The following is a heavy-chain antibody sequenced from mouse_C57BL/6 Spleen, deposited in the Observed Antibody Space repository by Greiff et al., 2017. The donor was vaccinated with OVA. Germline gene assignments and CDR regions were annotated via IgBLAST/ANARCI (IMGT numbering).Heavy chain of an antibody. Sequence: QVQLQQPGAELVKPGASVKLSCKASGYTFTSYWMHWVKQRPGQGLEWIGMIHPNSGSTNYNEKFKSKATLTVDKSSSTAYMQLSSLTSEDSAVYYCAREGSGNLPWFAYWGQGTLVTVSA. J-gene: IGHJ3*01. D-gene: IGHD1-3*01. CDR3: AREGSGNLPWFAY. CDR1: GYTFTSYW. V-gene: IGHV1-64*01. CDR2: IHPNSGST.